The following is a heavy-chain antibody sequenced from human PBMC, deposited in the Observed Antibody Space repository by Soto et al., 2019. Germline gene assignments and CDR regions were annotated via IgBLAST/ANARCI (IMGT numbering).Heavy chain of an antibody. CDR1: GFTFSSYW. D-gene: IGHD5-12*01. CDR3: ARVGKYSGYDQSY. Sequence: GGSLRLSCAASGFTFSSYWMHWVRQAPGKGLVWVSRINSDGSSTSYADSVKGRFTISRDNAKNTLYLQMNSLRAEDTAVYYCARVGKYSGYDQSYWGQGTLVTAPQ. J-gene: IGHJ4*02. V-gene: IGHV3-74*01. CDR2: INSDGSST.